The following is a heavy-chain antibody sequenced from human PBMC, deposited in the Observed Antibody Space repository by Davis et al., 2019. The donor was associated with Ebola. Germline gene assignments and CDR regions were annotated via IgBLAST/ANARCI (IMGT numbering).Heavy chain of an antibody. V-gene: IGHV3-23*01. D-gene: IGHD1-26*01. CDR2: TNRDGGTT. J-gene: IGHJ4*02. CDR3: TRSEDPAGATDLDY. CDR1: GFTFSSYA. Sequence: GESLKISCAASGFTFSSYAMTWVRQAPGKGPEWVSATNRDGGTTFYADSVKGRFTISRDNSKNTLYLQMNSLKTEDTAVYYCTRSEDPAGATDLDYWGQGTLVTVSS.